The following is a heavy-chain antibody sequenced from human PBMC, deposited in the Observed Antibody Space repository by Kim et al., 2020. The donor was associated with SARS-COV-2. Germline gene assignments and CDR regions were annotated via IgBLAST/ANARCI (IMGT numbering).Heavy chain of an antibody. D-gene: IGHD6-13*01. V-gene: IGHV3-20*04. CDR3: ARVGSRIPAPPVGAFDI. Sequence: GGSLRLSCAASGFTFDDYGMSWVRQAPGKGLEWVSGINWNGGSTGYADSVKGRFTISRDNAKNSLYLQMNSLRAEDTALYYCARVGSRIPAPPVGAFDIWGQGTMVTVSS. J-gene: IGHJ3*02. CDR1: GFTFDDYG. CDR2: INWNGGST.